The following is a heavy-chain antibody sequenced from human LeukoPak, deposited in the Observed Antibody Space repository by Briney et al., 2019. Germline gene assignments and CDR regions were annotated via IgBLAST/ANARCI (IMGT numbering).Heavy chain of an antibody. Sequence: ASVKVSCKASGYTFTGYYMHWVRQAPGQGLEWMGWINPNSGGTNYAQKFQGRVTMTRDTSISTAYMELSRLRSDDTDVYYCARGLGDYYDSSGYYPGDYWGQGTLVTVSS. CDR2: INPNSGGT. CDR3: ARGLGDYYDSSGYYPGDY. J-gene: IGHJ4*02. CDR1: GYTFTGYY. V-gene: IGHV1-2*02. D-gene: IGHD3-22*01.